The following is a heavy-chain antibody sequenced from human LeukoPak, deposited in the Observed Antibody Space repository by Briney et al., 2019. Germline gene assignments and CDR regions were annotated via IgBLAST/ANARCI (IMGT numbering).Heavy chain of an antibody. Sequence: GGSLRLSCAASGFTFSSYSMNWVRQPPGKGLEWVSSISSSSSYIYYADSVKGRFTISRDNAKNSLYLQMNSLRAEDTAVYYCARDYGDYAGEFDYWGQGTLVTVSS. CDR1: GFTFSSYS. D-gene: IGHD4-17*01. J-gene: IGHJ4*02. V-gene: IGHV3-21*01. CDR3: ARDYGDYAGEFDY. CDR2: ISSSSSYI.